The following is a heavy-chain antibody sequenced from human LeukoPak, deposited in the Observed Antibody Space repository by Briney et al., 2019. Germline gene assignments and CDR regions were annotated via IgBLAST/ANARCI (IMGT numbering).Heavy chain of an antibody. V-gene: IGHV3-7*04. Sequence: PGGSLRLSCAAPGFTFSSYWMSWVRQAPGKGLEWVANIKEDGSEKYYMDSVEGRFTISRDNAKKSLYLQMNSLRAEDTAVYYCARDRGRNWFDSWGQGTLVTVSS. CDR3: ARDRGRNWFDS. CDR2: IKEDGSEK. CDR1: GFTFSSYW. J-gene: IGHJ5*01. D-gene: IGHD6-25*01.